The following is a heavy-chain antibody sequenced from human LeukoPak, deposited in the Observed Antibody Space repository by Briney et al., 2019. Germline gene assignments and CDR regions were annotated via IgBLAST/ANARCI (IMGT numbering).Heavy chain of an antibody. CDR1: GDSFNEYY. V-gene: IGHV4-59*01. J-gene: IGHJ4*02. CDR2: IYHNGNS. Sequence: SETLSLTYSVFGDSFNEYYWNWVRQPPGKGLQWIGYIYHNGNSNYNPSLKGRLTISVDTAKNQFSLKLTSVTAADTAVYYCARDGGLQSHFDYWGQGALVTVSS. CDR3: ARDGGLQSHFDY. D-gene: IGHD5-24*01.